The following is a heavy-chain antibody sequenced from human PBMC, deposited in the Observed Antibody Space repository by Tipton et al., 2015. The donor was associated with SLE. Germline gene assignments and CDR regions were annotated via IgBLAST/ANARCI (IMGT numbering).Heavy chain of an antibody. CDR2: IYTGGNT. D-gene: IGHD4-11*01. Sequence: TLSLTCTVSGGSINTYYWAWVRQPAGKGLEWIGRIYTGGNTKYNPSLESRVSLSVDTSRGQFFLEVRSVTAADTAVYYCGRGSEGDYSNLYDLWGQGSLVTVSS. CDR3: GRGSEGDYSNLYDL. J-gene: IGHJ1*01. CDR1: GGSINTYY. V-gene: IGHV4-4*07.